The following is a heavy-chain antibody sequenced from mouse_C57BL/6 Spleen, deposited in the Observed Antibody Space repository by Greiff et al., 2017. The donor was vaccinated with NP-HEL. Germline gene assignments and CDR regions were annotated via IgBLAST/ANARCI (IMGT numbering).Heavy chain of an antibody. D-gene: IGHD1-1*01. CDR2: INPNNGGT. J-gene: IGHJ4*01. V-gene: IGHV1-26*01. Sequence: EVQLQQSGPELVKPGASVKISCKASGYTFTDYYMNWVKQSHGKSLEWIGDINPNNGGTSYNQKFKGKATLTVDKSSSTAYMELRSLTSEDSAVYYCARRLLLRYGPGMAMDYWGQGTSVTVSS. CDR3: ARRLLLRYGPGMAMDY. CDR1: GYTFTDYY.